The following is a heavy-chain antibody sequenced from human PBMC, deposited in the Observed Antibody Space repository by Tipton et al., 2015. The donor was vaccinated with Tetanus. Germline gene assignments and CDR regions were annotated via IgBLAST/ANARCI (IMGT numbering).Heavy chain of an antibody. J-gene: IGHJ3*02. V-gene: IGHV3-53*01. D-gene: IGHD3-16*01. CDR1: GFTVSGFTVSSNY. CDR2: IYSGGST. Sequence: SLRLSCAASGFTVSGFTVSSNYMSWVRQAPGKGLEWVSVIYSGGSTYYADTVKGRFTISRDNSKNTVYLQMNGLGVDDTAVYYSARRIPPGPLGEAFDSWGQGTMDTVSS. CDR3: ARRIPPGPLGEAFDS.